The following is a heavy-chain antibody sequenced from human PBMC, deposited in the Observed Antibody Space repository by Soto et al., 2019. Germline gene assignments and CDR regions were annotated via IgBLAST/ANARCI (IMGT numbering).Heavy chain of an antibody. J-gene: IGHJ5*02. Sequence: EVQLVQSGAEVKKPGESLKISCKGSGYRFTSYWIGWVRQMPGKGLEWMGIIYPGDSDTRYRPSLRGQVTISADKSISTAYPQWSSLKASDTAIYYCARAIEMSTIGWFDPWGQGTLVTVSS. CDR2: IYPGDSDT. CDR3: ARAIEMSTIGWFDP. CDR1: GYRFTSYW. D-gene: IGHD1-1*01. V-gene: IGHV5-51*01.